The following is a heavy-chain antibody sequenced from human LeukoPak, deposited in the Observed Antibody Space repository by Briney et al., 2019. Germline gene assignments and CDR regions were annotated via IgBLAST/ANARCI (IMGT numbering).Heavy chain of an antibody. CDR1: GFTFSSYW. Sequence: GGSLRLSCAASGFTFSSYWMHWVRQAPGKGLVWVSRIKSAGSSIMYAASVKGRFTISSDNAKNTLYLQMNSLRAEDTAVYYCTRDLDYGGKSNFDYWGQGTLVTVSS. J-gene: IGHJ4*02. CDR3: TRDLDYGGKSNFDY. V-gene: IGHV3-74*03. D-gene: IGHD4-23*01. CDR2: IKSAGSSI.